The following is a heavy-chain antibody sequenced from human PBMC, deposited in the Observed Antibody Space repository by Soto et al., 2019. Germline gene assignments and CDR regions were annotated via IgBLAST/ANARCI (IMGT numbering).Heavy chain of an antibody. Sequence: SETLSLTCTVSGGSISSSSYYWGWIRQPPGKGLEWIGSIYYSGSTYYNPSLKSRVTISVDTSKNQFSLKLSSVTAADTAVYYCARQDYNLYAFDIWGQGTMVTVSS. CDR3: ARQDYNLYAFDI. V-gene: IGHV4-39*01. D-gene: IGHD4-4*01. CDR2: IYYSGST. CDR1: GGSISSSSYY. J-gene: IGHJ3*02.